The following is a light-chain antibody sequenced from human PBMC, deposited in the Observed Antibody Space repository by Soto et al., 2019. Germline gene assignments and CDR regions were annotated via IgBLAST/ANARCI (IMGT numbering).Light chain of an antibody. CDR2: VNSDGSH. CDR1: SGHSNYA. V-gene: IGLV4-69*01. J-gene: IGLJ3*02. CDR3: QTWGTGIRV. Sequence: QLVLTQSPSASASLGASVKITCTLSSGHSNYAIAWHQQQPEKGPRYLMKVNSDGSHSKGDGIPDRFSGSGSGAERYLTISSLQSEDEADYYCQTWGTGIRVFGGGTKLTVL.